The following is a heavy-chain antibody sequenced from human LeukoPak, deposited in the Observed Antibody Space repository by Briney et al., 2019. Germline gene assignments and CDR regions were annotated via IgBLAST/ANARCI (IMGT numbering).Heavy chain of an antibody. Sequence: ASVKVSCKASGYTFTGYYMHWVRQAPGQGLEWMGWINPNSGGTNYAQKFQGRVTMTRDTSISTAYMELSRLRSDDTAVYYCATRDGYSYGLPYDYWGQGTLVTVSS. CDR3: ATRDGYSYGLPYDY. CDR2: INPNSGGT. CDR1: GYTFTGYY. J-gene: IGHJ4*02. D-gene: IGHD5-18*01. V-gene: IGHV1-2*02.